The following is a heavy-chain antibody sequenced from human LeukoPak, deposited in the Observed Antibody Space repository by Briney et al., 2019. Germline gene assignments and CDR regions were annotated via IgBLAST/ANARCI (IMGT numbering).Heavy chain of an antibody. CDR1: GFTFSSYS. D-gene: IGHD3-3*01. Sequence: GGSLRLSCAASGFTFSSYSMNWVRQAPGKGLEWVSSISSSSSYIYYADSVKGRFTISRDNAKNSLYLQMNSLRAEDTAEYYCASTGMYYDFWSGYYTGIADYWGQGTLVTVSS. CDR3: ASTGMYYDFWSGYYTGIADY. V-gene: IGHV3-21*01. J-gene: IGHJ4*02. CDR2: ISSSSSYI.